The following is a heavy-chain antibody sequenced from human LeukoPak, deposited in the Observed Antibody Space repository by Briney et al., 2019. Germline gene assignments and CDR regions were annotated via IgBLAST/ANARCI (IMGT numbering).Heavy chain of an antibody. Sequence: SQTLSLTCAISGDSVSSNSAAWNWIRQSPSRGLGWLGRTYYRSKWYNDYAVSMKSRITINPDTSKNQFSLQLNSVTPEDTAVYYCAREGGNRAAAIYYFDYWGQGTLVTVSS. CDR2: TYYRSKWYN. V-gene: IGHV6-1*01. J-gene: IGHJ4*02. D-gene: IGHD6-13*01. CDR3: AREGGNRAAAIYYFDY. CDR1: GDSVSSNSAA.